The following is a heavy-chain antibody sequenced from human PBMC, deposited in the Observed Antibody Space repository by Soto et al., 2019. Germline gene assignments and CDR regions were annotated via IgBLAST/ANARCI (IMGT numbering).Heavy chain of an antibody. Sequence: QVQLVQSGAEEKKPGASVKVSCKASGYTFTSYAMHWVRQAPRQRLEWMGWINAGNGNTKYSQKFQGRVTITRDTSASTAYMELSSLRSEDTAVYYCARAVAVPADFDCCGQGTLVTVSS. J-gene: IGHJ4*02. CDR1: GYTFTSYA. CDR3: ARAVAVPADFDC. D-gene: IGHD6-19*01. CDR2: INAGNGNT. V-gene: IGHV1-3*05.